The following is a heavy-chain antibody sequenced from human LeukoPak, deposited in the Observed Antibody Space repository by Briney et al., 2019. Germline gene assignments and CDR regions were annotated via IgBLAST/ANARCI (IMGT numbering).Heavy chain of an antibody. D-gene: IGHD1-26*01. V-gene: IGHV4-59*01. CDR1: GGSISGYS. Sequence: PSETLSLTCTVSGGSISGYSWSWIRQSPGGELEWIGYIYYSGDTAYNPSLRSRVTMSVDTSKNQLSLKLSSVTAADTAVYYCARVSGSYYPGWFDPWGQGTLVTVSS. CDR2: IYYSGDT. J-gene: IGHJ5*02. CDR3: ARVSGSYYPGWFDP.